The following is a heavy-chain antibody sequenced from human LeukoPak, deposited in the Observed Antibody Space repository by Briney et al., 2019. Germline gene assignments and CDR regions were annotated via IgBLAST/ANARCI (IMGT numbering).Heavy chain of an antibody. Sequence: SETLSLTCTVSGGSISSSSYYWGWIRQPPGKGLEWIGSIYYSGSTYYNPSLKSRVTISVDTSKNQFSLKLSSVTAADTAVYYCARQSGSYRYLQHWGQGTLVTVSS. CDR1: GGSISSSSYY. CDR3: ARQSGSYRYLQH. CDR2: IYYSGST. V-gene: IGHV4-39*01. J-gene: IGHJ1*01. D-gene: IGHD1-26*01.